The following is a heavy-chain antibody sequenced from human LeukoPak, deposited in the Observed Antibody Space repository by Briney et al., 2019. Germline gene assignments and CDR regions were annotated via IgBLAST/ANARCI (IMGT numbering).Heavy chain of an antibody. CDR2: ISYDGSNK. Sequence: GGSLRLSCAASGFTFSSYAMHWVRQAPGKGLEWVAVISYDGSNKYYADSVKGRSTISRDNSKNTLYLQMNSLRAEDTAVYYCARGGCSSTSCLLDYWGQGTLVTVSS. CDR1: GFTFSSYA. CDR3: ARGGCSSTSCLLDY. D-gene: IGHD2-2*01. J-gene: IGHJ4*02. V-gene: IGHV3-30*04.